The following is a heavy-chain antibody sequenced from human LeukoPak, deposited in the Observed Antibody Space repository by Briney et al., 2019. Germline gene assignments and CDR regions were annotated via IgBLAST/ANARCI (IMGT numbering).Heavy chain of an antibody. CDR2: ISYDGSNK. D-gene: IGHD3-16*02. V-gene: IGHV3-30*04. J-gene: IGHJ4*02. CDR1: GFTFSSYA. CDR3: ARDGVIEDFGDY. Sequence: GGSLRLSCAASGFTFSSYAMHWVRQAPGKGLEWVAVISYDGSNKYYADSVKGRFTISRDNSKNTLYLQMNSLRAEDTAVYYCARDGVIEDFGDYWGQGTLVTVSS.